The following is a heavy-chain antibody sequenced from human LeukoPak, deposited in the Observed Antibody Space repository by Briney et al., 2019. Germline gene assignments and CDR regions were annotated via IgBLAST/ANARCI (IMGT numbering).Heavy chain of an antibody. CDR2: IKQDGSEK. Sequence: HPGGSLRLSCAASGFTFSSYWMSWIRQAPGKGLEWVANIKQDGSEKYYVDSVKGRFTISRDNAKNSLYPQMNSLRAEDTAVYYCASMGIAAAGLSYYFDYWGQGTLVTVSS. J-gene: IGHJ4*02. D-gene: IGHD6-13*01. V-gene: IGHV3-7*01. CDR1: GFTFSSYW. CDR3: ASMGIAAAGLSYYFDY.